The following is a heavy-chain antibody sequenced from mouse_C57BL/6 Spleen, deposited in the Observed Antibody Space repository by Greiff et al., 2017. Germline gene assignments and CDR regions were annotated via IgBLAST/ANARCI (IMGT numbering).Heavy chain of an antibody. CDR3: ARDGDPYGKDYYFDY. CDR1: GYTFTSYW. Sequence: QVQLQQPGAELVRPGSSVKLSCKASGYTFTSYWMNWVKQRPIQGLEWIGNIDPSDSGTHYNQKFKDKATLTVDKSSSTAYMQLSSLTSEDSAVYYGARDGDPYGKDYYFDYWGQGTTVTVSS. V-gene: IGHV1-52*01. J-gene: IGHJ2*01. D-gene: IGHD2-1*01. CDR2: IDPSDSGT.